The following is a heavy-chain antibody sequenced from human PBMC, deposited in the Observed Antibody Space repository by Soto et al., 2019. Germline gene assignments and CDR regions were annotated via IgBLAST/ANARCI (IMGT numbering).Heavy chain of an antibody. D-gene: IGHD6-6*01. V-gene: IGHV1-3*01. Sequence: ASVKVSCKASGYTFTSYAMHWVRQAPGQRLEWMGWINAGNGNTKYSQKFQGRVTITRDTSASTAYMELSSLRSEDTAVYYCARVPPRIAAPFDYWGQGTLVTVSS. J-gene: IGHJ4*02. CDR1: GYTFTSYA. CDR2: INAGNGNT. CDR3: ARVPPRIAAPFDY.